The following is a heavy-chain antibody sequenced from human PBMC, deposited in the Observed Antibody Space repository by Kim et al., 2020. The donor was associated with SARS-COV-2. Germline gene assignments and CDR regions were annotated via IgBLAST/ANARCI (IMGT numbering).Heavy chain of an antibody. CDR3: ARGGGYGSGIYYYYMDV. Sequence: LKSRVTISVDTSKNQFSLKLSSVTAADTAVYYCARGGGYGSGIYYYYMDVWGKGTTVTVSS. D-gene: IGHD3-10*01. V-gene: IGHV4-30-2*05. J-gene: IGHJ6*03.